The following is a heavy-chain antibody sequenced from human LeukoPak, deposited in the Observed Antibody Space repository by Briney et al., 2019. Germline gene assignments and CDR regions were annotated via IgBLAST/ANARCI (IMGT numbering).Heavy chain of an antibody. CDR3: ARDLVGYCSTTSCYGAAFDM. CDR1: GGSLSSYS. CDR2: IYTSGTT. J-gene: IGHJ3*02. D-gene: IGHD2-2*03. Sequence: SETLSLTCTVSGGSLSSYSWSWIRQPAGKGLEWIGRIYTSGTTNYNPSLKSRVTMSVGTSKNQFSLRLSSVTAADTALYYCARDLVGYCSTTSCYGAAFDMWGQGTMVTVSS. V-gene: IGHV4-4*07.